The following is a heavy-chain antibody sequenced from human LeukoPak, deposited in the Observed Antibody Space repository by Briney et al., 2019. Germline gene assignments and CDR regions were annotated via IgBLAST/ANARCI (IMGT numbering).Heavy chain of an antibody. CDR3: ATGGIYTGDWFDP. Sequence: PGGSLRLSCAAPGFTFSSYAMSWVRQALGKGLEWVSAISGSGGSTYYADSVKGRFTISRDNSKNTLYLQMNSLRAEDTAVYYCATGGIYTGDWFDPWGQGTLVTVSS. CDR2: ISGSGGST. V-gene: IGHV3-23*01. J-gene: IGHJ5*02. D-gene: IGHD6-13*01. CDR1: GFTFSSYA.